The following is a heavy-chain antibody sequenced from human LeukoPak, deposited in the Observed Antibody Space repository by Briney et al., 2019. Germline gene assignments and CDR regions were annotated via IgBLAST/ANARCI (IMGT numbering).Heavy chain of an antibody. CDR3: VRGSGGNSASDY. Sequence: PGGSLRLSCAASGFTFTTYWMHWVRHAPGKGLVWVSRINTDGSSTTYADSVKGRFTISRDNTKNTVYLQMDSLTAEDTAVYYCVRGSGGNSASDYWGQGTLVTVSS. D-gene: IGHD3-10*01. J-gene: IGHJ4*02. CDR2: INTDGSST. CDR1: GFTFTTYW. V-gene: IGHV3-74*01.